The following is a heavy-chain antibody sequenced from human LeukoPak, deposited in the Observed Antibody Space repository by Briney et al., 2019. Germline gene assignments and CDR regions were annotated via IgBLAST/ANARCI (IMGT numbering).Heavy chain of an antibody. CDR2: INHSGST. CDR3: ARDSSGWQRRAFDI. D-gene: IGHD6-19*01. CDR1: GGSFSGYY. J-gene: IGHJ3*02. Sequence: SETLSLTCAVYGGSFSGYYWSWIRHPPGKGLEWIGEINHSGSTNYNPSLKSRVTISVDTSKNQFSLKLRPVTAAHTAVYYCARDSSGWQRRAFDIWGQGTMVTVSS. V-gene: IGHV4-34*01.